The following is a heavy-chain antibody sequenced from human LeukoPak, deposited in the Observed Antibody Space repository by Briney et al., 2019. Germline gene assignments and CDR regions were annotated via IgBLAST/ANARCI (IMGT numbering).Heavy chain of an antibody. CDR2: ITGSGGST. D-gene: IGHD3-3*01. CDR3: ARDERLLSFLK. CDR1: GFTFSSYS. V-gene: IGHV3-23*01. J-gene: IGHJ4*02. Sequence: GGSPRLSCAASGFTFSSYSMNWVRQAPGKGLEWVSGITGSGGSTYYADSVKGRFTISRDNSKNTLYLQMNSLRAEDTAIYYCARDERLLSFLKWGQGTLVTVSS.